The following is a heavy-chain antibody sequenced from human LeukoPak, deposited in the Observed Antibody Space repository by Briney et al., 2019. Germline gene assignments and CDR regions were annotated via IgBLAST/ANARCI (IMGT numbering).Heavy chain of an antibody. V-gene: IGHV4-31*03. CDR3: ARGVQGDYVWGSYHYFDY. D-gene: IGHD3-16*02. J-gene: IGHJ4*02. Sequence: SETLSLTCTVSGGSISSGGYYWSWIRQHPGKGLEWIGYIYYSGSTYYNPSLKSRATISVDTSKNQFSLKLSSVTAADTAVYYCARGVQGDYVWGSYHYFDYWGQGTLVTVSS. CDR1: GGSISSGGYY. CDR2: IYYSGST.